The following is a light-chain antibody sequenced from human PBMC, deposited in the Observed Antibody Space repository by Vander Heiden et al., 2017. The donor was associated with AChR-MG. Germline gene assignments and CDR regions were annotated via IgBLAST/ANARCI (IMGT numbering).Light chain of an antibody. J-gene: IGLJ1*01. CDR3: SSYTSSSTPYV. CDR2: DVS. V-gene: IGLV2-14*01. CDR1: SSDVGGSNY. Sequence: QSALTQPAYVSGSPGQSITLSCTGTSSDVGGSNYVSWYQQHPGKSPKLMIYDVSNRPSGVSNRFSGSKSGNTASLTISGLQAEDEADYYCSSYTSSSTPYVFGTGTKV.